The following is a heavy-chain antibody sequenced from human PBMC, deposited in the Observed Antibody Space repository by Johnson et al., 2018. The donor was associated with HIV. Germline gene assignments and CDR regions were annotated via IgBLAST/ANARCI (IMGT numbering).Heavy chain of an antibody. CDR3: ARVSLYGSDAFDI. CDR2: IRYDGSNK. Sequence: QVQLVESGGGVVQPGRSLRLSCAASGFTFSSYGMHWVRQAPGKGLEWVAFIRYDGSNKYYADSVKGRFTISRDNAKNSLYLQMNSLRTEDTAVYYCARVSLYGSDAFDIWGQGTMVTVSS. V-gene: IGHV3-33*01. D-gene: IGHD5-24*01. CDR1: GFTFSSYG. J-gene: IGHJ3*02.